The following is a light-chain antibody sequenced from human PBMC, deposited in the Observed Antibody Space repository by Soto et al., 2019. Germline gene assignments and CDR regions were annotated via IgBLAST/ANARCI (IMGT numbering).Light chain of an antibody. CDR1: SSDIGGSKY. V-gene: IGLV2-8*01. J-gene: IGLJ2*01. CDR2: EVS. CDR3: TSYSVKRSHVL. Sequence: QSALTQPPSASGSAGQSVTISCTGASSDIGGSKYVSWFQQHAGTAPKLMIYEVSERPSGVPDLFSGSKSCNTASQTVSGLQAEDEADYYCTSYSVKRSHVLFGGGTKLTVL.